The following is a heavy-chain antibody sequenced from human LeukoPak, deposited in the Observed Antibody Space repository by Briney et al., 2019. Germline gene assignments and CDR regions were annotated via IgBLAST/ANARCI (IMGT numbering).Heavy chain of an antibody. CDR3: AREYCSGGSCYYYFDY. D-gene: IGHD2-15*01. CDR1: GFTFSSYA. CDR2: ISSNGGST. Sequence: GGSLRLSCAASGFTFSSYAMHWVRQAPGKGLEYVSAISSNGGSTYYASSVKGRFTISRDNSKNTLYLQMGSLRAEDMAVYYCAREYCSGGSCYYYFDYWGQGTLVTVSS. J-gene: IGHJ4*02. V-gene: IGHV3-64*01.